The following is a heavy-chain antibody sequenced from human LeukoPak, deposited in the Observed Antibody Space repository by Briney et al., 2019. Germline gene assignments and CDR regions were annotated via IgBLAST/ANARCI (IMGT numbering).Heavy chain of an antibody. V-gene: IGHV4-34*01. Sequence: SETLSLTCAVYGGSFSGYYWSWIRQPPGKVLELVGEINHSGSTNYNPSFKSRVTISVDTSKNQFSLKLRSVTAADTAVYYCARHVYPWPTFDYWGQGTLVTVSS. CDR2: INHSGST. CDR1: GGSFSGYY. D-gene: IGHD3-10*02. J-gene: IGHJ4*02. CDR3: ARHVYPWPTFDY.